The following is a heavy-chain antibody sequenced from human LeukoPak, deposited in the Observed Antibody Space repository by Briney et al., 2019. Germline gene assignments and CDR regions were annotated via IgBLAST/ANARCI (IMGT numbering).Heavy chain of an antibody. CDR2: IIPIFGTA. Sequence: SVKVSCKASGGTFSSYGISWVRQAPGQGLEWMGGIIPIFGTANYAQKLQGRVTMTTDTSTSTAYMELRSLRSDDTAVYYCARGAVAGMGVFDYWGQGTLVTVSS. J-gene: IGHJ4*02. V-gene: IGHV1-69*05. CDR1: GGTFSSYG. CDR3: ARGAVAGMGVFDY. D-gene: IGHD6-19*01.